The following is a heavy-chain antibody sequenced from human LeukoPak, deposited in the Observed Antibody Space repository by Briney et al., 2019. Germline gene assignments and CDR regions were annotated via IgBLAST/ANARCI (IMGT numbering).Heavy chain of an antibody. V-gene: IGHV3-30*18. CDR2: ISYDGSNK. CDR1: GFTFSSYG. CDR3: AKERRGVRTDY. J-gene: IGHJ4*02. Sequence: GRSLRLSCAASGFTFSSYGIHWVRQAPGKGLEWVAVISYDGSNKYYADSVKGRFTISRDNSKNTLYLQMNSLRAEDTAVYYCAKERRGVRTDYWGQGTLVTVSS.